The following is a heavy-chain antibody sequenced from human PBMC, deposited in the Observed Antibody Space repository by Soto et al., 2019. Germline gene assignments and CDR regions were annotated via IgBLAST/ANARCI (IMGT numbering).Heavy chain of an antibody. J-gene: IGHJ4*02. CDR3: ARGPSSLTRFDY. CDR2: ITYDGSNK. V-gene: IGHV3-30-3*01. CDR1: GFTFISYA. D-gene: IGHD2-2*01. Sequence: LRLSCAASGFTFISYAMHWVRQAPGKGLEWVAVITYDGSNKYYADSVKGRFTISRDNSKNTLYLQMNSLRADDTAVYYCARGPSSLTRFDYWGQGTLVTVSS.